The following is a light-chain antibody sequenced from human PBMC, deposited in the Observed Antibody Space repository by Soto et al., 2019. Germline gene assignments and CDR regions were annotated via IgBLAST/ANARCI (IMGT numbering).Light chain of an antibody. CDR2: INSDGSH. CDR1: SGHSSYA. CDR3: QTWVSGIEV. V-gene: IGLV4-69*01. J-gene: IGLJ2*01. Sequence: QLVLTQSPSASASLGASVKLTCTLSSGHSSYAIAWHQQQPEKGPRYLMKINSDGSHSKGDGIPDRFSDSSSGAERYLTISSLQSEDEADYYCQTWVSGIEVFGGGTKLTVL.